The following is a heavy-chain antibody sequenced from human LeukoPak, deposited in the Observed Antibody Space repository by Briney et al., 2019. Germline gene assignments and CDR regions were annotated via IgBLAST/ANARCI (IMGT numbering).Heavy chain of an antibody. CDR2: IRYDGSNK. V-gene: IGHV3-30*02. CDR3: ARGSVLLAMDV. D-gene: IGHD3-16*01. J-gene: IGHJ6*03. CDR1: GFTFSSYE. Sequence: GGSLRLSCAASGFTFSSYEMNWVRQAPGKGLEWVAFIRYDGSNKYYADSVKGRFTISRDNSKNTLYLQMNSLRAEDTAVYYCARGSVLLAMDVWGKGTTVTISS.